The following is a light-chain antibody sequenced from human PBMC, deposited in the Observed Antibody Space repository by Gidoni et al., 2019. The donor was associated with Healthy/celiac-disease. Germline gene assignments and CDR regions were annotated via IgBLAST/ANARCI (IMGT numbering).Light chain of an antibody. CDR3: QQRSNWPWT. J-gene: IGKJ1*01. Sequence: EIVLTQSPATLSLSPGKRATLSCRASQSVRSYLCWYQQKPGQAPRLLIYDASNRATGIPARFSGSGSGTDFTLTISSLEPEDFAVYYCQQRSNWPWTFGQGTKVEIK. CDR2: DAS. CDR1: QSVRSY. V-gene: IGKV3-11*01.